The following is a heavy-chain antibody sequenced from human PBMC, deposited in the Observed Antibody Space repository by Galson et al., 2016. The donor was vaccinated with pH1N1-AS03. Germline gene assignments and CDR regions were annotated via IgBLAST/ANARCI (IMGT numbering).Heavy chain of an antibody. D-gene: IGHD2-2*02. J-gene: IGHJ5*02. Sequence: ETLSLTCTVSGGSIGSEDFHWGWIRQPPGKGLEWIGLIYPSGSTYYSPSFQRRVSISVDTSKDQFSLRLFSVTAADTATYFCARLRVAISWLDPWGQGILVTVSS. CDR1: GGSIGSEDFH. CDR3: ARLRVAISWLDP. CDR2: IYPSGST. V-gene: IGHV4-39*07.